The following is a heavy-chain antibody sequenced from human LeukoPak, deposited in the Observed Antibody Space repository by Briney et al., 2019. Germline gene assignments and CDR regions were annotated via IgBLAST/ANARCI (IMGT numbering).Heavy chain of an antibody. CDR3: ARADSVPAGDYHYWYMDV. V-gene: IGHV3-9*01. Sequence: GGSLRLSCAASGFTFDDYAMHWVRQAPGKGLEWVSGISWNSGSIGYADSVKGRFTISRDNAKNSLYLQMNSLRSDDTAVYYCARADSVPAGDYHYWYMDVWGKGTTVTVSS. CDR2: ISWNSGSI. D-gene: IGHD2-2*01. CDR1: GFTFDDYA. J-gene: IGHJ6*03.